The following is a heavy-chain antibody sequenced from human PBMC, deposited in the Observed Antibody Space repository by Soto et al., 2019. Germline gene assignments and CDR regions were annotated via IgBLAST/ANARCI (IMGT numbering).Heavy chain of an antibody. Sequence: SETLSLTCTVSGGSISSGGYYWSWIRQHPGKGLEWIGYIYYSGSTYYNPSLKSRVTISVDTSKNQFSLKLSSVTAADTAVYYCARDERGNNWFDPWGQGTLVTVS. J-gene: IGHJ5*02. CDR3: ARDERGNNWFDP. CDR1: GGSISSGGYY. CDR2: IYYSGST. V-gene: IGHV4-31*03.